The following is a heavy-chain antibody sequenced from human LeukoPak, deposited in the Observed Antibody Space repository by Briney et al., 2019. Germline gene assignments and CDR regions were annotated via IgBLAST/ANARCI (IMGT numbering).Heavy chain of an antibody. V-gene: IGHV4-4*09. CDR2: IYTSGNT. CDR1: GGSISSFS. CDR3: ARLSSGYYDFWSGSYRKSYYYYMDV. J-gene: IGHJ6*03. D-gene: IGHD3-3*01. Sequence: SESLSLTCTVSGGSISSFSWSWVRQPPGKGLEWSGHIYTSGNTNYNPSLKSRVTILVDTSQNHFSLKLSSVIAADTAVYYCARLSSGYYDFWSGSYRKSYYYYMDVWGKGTTVTVSS.